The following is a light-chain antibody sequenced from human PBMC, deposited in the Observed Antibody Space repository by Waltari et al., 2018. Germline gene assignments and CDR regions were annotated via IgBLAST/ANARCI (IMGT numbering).Light chain of an antibody. V-gene: IGLV1-44*01. Sequence: QSALTQPPSASGTPGQRVTISCSGSTSNIGRNTVNWYQQLPGTAPKLLIYNNNQRPSGAPDRFSGSKSGTSASLAISGLQSEDEADYYCAAWDDSLNVSFGGGTKLTVL. J-gene: IGLJ2*01. CDR2: NNN. CDR1: TSNIGRNT. CDR3: AAWDDSLNVS.